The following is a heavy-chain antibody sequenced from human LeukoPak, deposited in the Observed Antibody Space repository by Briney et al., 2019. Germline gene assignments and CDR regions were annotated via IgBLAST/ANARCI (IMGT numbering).Heavy chain of an antibody. D-gene: IGHD3-10*01. CDR3: AKDGYGSVDG. J-gene: IGHJ6*02. V-gene: IGHV3-23*01. Sequence: PGGSLRLSCAASGFTVSSNYMSWVRQAPGKGLEWVSAISGSGGSTYYADSVKGRFTISRDNSKNTLYLQMNSLRAEDTAVYYCAKDGYGSVDGWGQGTTVTVSS. CDR2: ISGSGGST. CDR1: GFTVSSNY.